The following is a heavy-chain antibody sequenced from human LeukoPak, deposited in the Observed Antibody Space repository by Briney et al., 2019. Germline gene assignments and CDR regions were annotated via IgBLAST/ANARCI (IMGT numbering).Heavy chain of an antibody. V-gene: IGHV4-59*08. CDR1: GGSISSYY. Sequence: PSETLSLTCTVSGGSISSYYWSWIRQPPGKGLEWIGYIYYSGSTNYNPSLKSRVTISVDTSKNQFSPKLSSVTAADTAVYYCAGPWRTQIDYWGQGTLVTVSS. J-gene: IGHJ4*02. CDR3: AGPWRTQIDY. CDR2: IYYSGST.